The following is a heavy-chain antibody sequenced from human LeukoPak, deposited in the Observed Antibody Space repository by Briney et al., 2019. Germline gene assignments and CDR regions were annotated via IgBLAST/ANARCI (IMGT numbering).Heavy chain of an antibody. J-gene: IGHJ4*02. CDR1: GGSFSGYY. CDR3: ARGRYRSAAEY. Sequence: SETLSLTCAVYGGSFSGYYWSWIRQPPGKGLEWIGEINHSGSTNYNPSLKSRVTISVDTSKNQFSLKLSSVTAADTAVYYCARGRYRSAAEYWGQGTLVTVSS. V-gene: IGHV4-34*01. CDR2: INHSGST. D-gene: IGHD2-15*01.